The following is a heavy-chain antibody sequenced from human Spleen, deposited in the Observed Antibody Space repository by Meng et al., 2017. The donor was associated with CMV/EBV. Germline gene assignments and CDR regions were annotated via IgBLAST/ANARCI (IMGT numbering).Heavy chain of an antibody. CDR1: GFTFSNAW. Sequence: GESLKISCAASGFTFSNAWMSWVRQAPGKGLEWVGRIKSKTDGGTTDYAAPVKGRFTISRDDSKNTLYLQMNSLKTEDTAVYYCTTGRVLLLDYWGRGTLVTVSS. V-gene: IGHV3-15*01. CDR2: IKSKTDGGTT. D-gene: IGHD2-15*01. J-gene: IGHJ4*02. CDR3: TTGRVLLLDY.